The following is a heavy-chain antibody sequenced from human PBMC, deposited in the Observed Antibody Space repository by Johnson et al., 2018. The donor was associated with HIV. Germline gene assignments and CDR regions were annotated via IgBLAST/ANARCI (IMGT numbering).Heavy chain of an antibody. D-gene: IGHD1-26*01. V-gene: IGHV3-23*04. J-gene: IGHJ3*02. CDR3: AKIRSQYTGAFDI. Sequence: VQLVESGGGLIQPGGSLRLSCAASGFTFSSYAMHWVRQAPGNGLEWVSAIRGSGGSTYYADSVKGRFTIARDNSKNTLYLQMNSLRAEDTAVYYCAKIRSQYTGAFDIWGQGTMVTVSS. CDR1: GFTFSSYA. CDR2: IRGSGGST.